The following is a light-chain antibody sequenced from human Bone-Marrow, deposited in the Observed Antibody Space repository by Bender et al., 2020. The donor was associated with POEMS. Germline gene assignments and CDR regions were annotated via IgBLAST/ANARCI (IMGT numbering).Light chain of an antibody. Sequence: QSALTQPASVSGSPGQSITISCTGTTSDVGISKYVFWYQQYPGKAPRLMIYEGTERPSGVSSRFSASKSDNTASLTISGLQAEDEADYYCCSVATSGAYVFGTGTKVTV. J-gene: IGLJ1*01. CDR1: TSDVGISKY. CDR2: EGT. V-gene: IGLV2-23*01. CDR3: CSVATSGAYV.